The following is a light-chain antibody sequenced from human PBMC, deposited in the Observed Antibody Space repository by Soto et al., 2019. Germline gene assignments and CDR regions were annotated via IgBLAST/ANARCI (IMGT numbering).Light chain of an antibody. CDR3: QKYNSAPRT. CDR1: QGISNY. Sequence: DIQMTQSPSALSAALGDRVTSTCLASQGISNYLYWYQQKTGKVTKLMIYAESTLQSGVPSPLSGSGSGKDFTLTIGSLQPEDVATYYCQKYNSAPRTFGQGTKVAIK. J-gene: IGKJ1*01. V-gene: IGKV1-27*01. CDR2: AES.